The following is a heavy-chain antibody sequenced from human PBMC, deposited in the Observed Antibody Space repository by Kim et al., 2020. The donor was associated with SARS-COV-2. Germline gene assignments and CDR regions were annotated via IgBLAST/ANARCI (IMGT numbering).Heavy chain of an antibody. V-gene: IGHV3-7*01. J-gene: IGHJ6*02. D-gene: IGHD2-21*02. CDR3: ATFAYGDDCYRNLDV. Sequence: VDSVKGRFTISRNNAKNSMYLRRNSRRAEDTGVYYCATFAYGDDCYRNLDVWGQGTTVTVSS.